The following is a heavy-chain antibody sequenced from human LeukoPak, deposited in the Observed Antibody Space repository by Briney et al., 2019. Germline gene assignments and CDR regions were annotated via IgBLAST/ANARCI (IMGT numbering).Heavy chain of an antibody. CDR3: AKDGYYYDSSGYIDY. CDR1: GFTFSSYW. CDR2: IKSDGSST. D-gene: IGHD3-22*01. J-gene: IGHJ4*02. V-gene: IGHV3-74*01. Sequence: PGGSLRLSCAASGFTFSSYWMHWVRQAPGKGLVWVSSIKSDGSSTSYADSVKGRLTISRDNARNTLYLQMNSLRAEDTALYYCAKDGYYYDSSGYIDYWGQGTLVTVSS.